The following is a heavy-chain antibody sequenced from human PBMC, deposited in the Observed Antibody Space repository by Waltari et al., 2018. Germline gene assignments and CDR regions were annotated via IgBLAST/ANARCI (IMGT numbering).Heavy chain of an antibody. Sequence: EVQLVESGGGLVQPGGSLRLSCAASGFTFSSYSMNWVRQAPGKGLEWVSYISSSSSTIYYADAGKGRFTISRDKAKNSLYLQMNSLRAEDTAVYYCARERGITMVRGVISPYYYYGMDVWGQGTTVTVSS. CDR3: ARERGITMVRGVISPYYYYGMDV. CDR1: GFTFSSYS. CDR2: ISSSSSTI. V-gene: IGHV3-48*01. J-gene: IGHJ6*02. D-gene: IGHD3-10*01.